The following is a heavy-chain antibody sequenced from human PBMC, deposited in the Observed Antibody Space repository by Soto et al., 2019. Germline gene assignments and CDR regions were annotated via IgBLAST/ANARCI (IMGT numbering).Heavy chain of an antibody. V-gene: IGHV4-34*01. CDR1: GVSFSGYY. Sequence: ETLSLTCAVYGVSFSGYYWSGIRQPPGKGLEWIGEINHSGSTNYNPSLKSRVTISVDTSKNQFSLKLSSVTAADTAVYYCARELYCGGDCSHYDYWGQGTWSPSTQ. J-gene: IGHJ4*02. CDR2: INHSGST. D-gene: IGHD2-21*02. CDR3: ARELYCGGDCSHYDY.